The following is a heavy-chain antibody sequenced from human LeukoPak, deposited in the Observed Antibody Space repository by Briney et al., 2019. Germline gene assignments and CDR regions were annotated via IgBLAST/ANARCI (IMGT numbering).Heavy chain of an antibody. J-gene: IGHJ4*02. V-gene: IGHV3-74*01. D-gene: IGHD2-15*01. Sequence: GLVWVSRIKSDGSSTSYADSVKGRFTISRDNDKNTLYLQMNSLRAEDTAVYYCARGWWFDYWGQGTLVTVSS. CDR3: ARGWWFDY. CDR2: IKSDGSST.